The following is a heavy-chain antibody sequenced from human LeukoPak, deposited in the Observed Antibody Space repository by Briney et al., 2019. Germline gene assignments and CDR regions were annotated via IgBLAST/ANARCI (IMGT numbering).Heavy chain of an antibody. Sequence: GGSLRLSCAASGFTFSSYAMSWVRQAPGKGLEWVSAISDSGGSTYYADSVKGRFTISRDNSKNTLYLQMNSLRAEDTAVYYCAKGDDVLRFLEWYPVAFDIWGQGTMVTVSS. CDR2: ISDSGGST. D-gene: IGHD3-3*01. CDR3: AKGDDVLRFLEWYPVAFDI. CDR1: GFTFSSYA. V-gene: IGHV3-23*01. J-gene: IGHJ3*02.